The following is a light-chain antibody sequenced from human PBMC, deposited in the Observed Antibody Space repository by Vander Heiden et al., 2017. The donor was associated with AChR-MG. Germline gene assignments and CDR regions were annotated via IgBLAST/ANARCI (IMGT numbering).Light chain of an antibody. J-gene: IGKJ3*01. CDR2: GAS. Sequence: EIVMTQSPGTLSVSPGERATLSCRASQNIGPNLAWYQHKPGQAPRFLIYGASTRATGVPAKFSASGAGTDFTLTISSVQPEDVATYFCQQYNNWVPFAFGPGTKVDI. V-gene: IGKV3-15*01. CDR3: QQYNNWVPFA. CDR1: QNIGPN.